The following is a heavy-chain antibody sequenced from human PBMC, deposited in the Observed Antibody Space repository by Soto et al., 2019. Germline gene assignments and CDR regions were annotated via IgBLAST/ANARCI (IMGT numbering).Heavy chain of an antibody. Sequence: SVKVSCQASGGTFSSYAISWGRQAPVQGLEWMGGIIPIFGTANYAQKFQGRVTITADKSTSTAYMELSSLRSEDTAVYYCARDKGITGTTYYFDYWGQGTLVTVSS. D-gene: IGHD1-7*01. CDR3: ARDKGITGTTYYFDY. J-gene: IGHJ4*02. V-gene: IGHV1-69*06. CDR2: IIPIFGTA. CDR1: GGTFSSYA.